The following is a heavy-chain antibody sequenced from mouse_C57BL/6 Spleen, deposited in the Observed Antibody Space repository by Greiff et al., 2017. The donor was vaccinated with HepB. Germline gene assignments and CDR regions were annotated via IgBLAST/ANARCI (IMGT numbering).Heavy chain of an antibody. CDR3: VRQDYGSPFAY. D-gene: IGHD1-1*01. CDR2: IRSKSNNYAT. J-gene: IGHJ3*01. Sequence: DVMLVESGGGLVQPKGSLKLSCAASGFSFNTYAMNWVRQAPGKGLEWVARIRSKSNNYATYYADSVKDRFTISRDDSESMLYLQMNNLKTEDTAMYYCVRQDYGSPFAYWGQGTLVTVSA. CDR1: GFSFNTYA. V-gene: IGHV10-1*01.